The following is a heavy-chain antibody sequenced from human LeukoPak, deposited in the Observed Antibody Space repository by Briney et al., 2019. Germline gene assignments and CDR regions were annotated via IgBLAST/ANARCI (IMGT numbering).Heavy chain of an antibody. CDR2: IYSGGST. V-gene: IGHV3-53*05. CDR3: ARLEYSGSFYY. J-gene: IGHJ4*02. CDR1: GFTVSSNY. Sequence: GESLRLSCAASGFTVSSNYMSWVRQAPGKGREWVSVIYSGGSTYYADSVKGRFTISRDNSKNTLYLQMGSLRAEDMAVYYCARLEYSGSFYYWGQGTLVTVSS. D-gene: IGHD1-26*01.